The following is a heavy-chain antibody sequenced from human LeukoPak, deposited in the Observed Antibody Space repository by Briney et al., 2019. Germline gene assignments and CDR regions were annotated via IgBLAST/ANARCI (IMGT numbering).Heavy chain of an antibody. CDR1: GGSISSSDYY. CDR2: IYYSGST. Sequence: PSETLSLTCTVSGGSISSSDYYWSWIRQPPGKGLEWIGYIYYSGSTYFNPSLKSRVTISVDTSKNQFSLKLSSVTAADTAVYYCARGDIVAVPAASYYYYGMDVWGQGTTVTVSS. D-gene: IGHD2-2*01. V-gene: IGHV4-30-4*01. J-gene: IGHJ6*02. CDR3: ARGDIVAVPAASYYYYGMDV.